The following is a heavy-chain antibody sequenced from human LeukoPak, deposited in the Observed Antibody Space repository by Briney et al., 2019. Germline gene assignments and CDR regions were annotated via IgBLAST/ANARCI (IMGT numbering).Heavy chain of an antibody. J-gene: IGHJ4*02. CDR3: ARATSRAAGHVGY. Sequence: GASVKVSCKASGYNFNGYYIHWVRQAPGQGLEWMGWINPNSGGTNYAQKFQGRVTMTRDTSITTAYMELSRLRSDDTAIYYCARATSRAAGHVGYWGQGTLVTVSS. CDR2: INPNSGGT. CDR1: GYNFNGYY. D-gene: IGHD6-13*01. V-gene: IGHV1-2*02.